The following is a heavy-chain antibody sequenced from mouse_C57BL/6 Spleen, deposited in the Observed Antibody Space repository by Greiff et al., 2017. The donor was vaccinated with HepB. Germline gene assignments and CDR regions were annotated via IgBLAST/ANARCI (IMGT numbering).Heavy chain of an antibody. Sequence: EVMLVESGGGLVKPGGSLKLSCAASGFTFSSYAMSWVRQTPEKRLEWVATISDGGSYTYYPDHVKGRFTISRDNAKNNLYLQMSHLKSEDTAMYYCARVPYYSTSTLLRLYWYFDVWGTGTTVTVSS. V-gene: IGHV5-4*03. J-gene: IGHJ1*03. D-gene: IGHD2-5*01. CDR3: ARVPYYSTSTLLRLYWYFDV. CDR1: GFTFSSYA. CDR2: ISDGGSYT.